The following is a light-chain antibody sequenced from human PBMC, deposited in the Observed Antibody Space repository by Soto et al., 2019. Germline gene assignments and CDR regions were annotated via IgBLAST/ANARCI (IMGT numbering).Light chain of an antibody. Sequence: EIVMTQSPATLSVSPGERATLSCRASQSVSSNLAWYQQKPGQAPRLLIYGASTRATGIPARFSGSGSGTEFTLTISSLQSEDFAVYYCQQSGTFGQGTRLEMK. CDR2: GAS. V-gene: IGKV3-15*01. CDR1: QSVSSN. J-gene: IGKJ5*01. CDR3: QQSGT.